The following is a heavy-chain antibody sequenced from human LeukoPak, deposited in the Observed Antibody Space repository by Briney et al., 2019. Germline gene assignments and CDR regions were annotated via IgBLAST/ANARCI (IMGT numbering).Heavy chain of an antibody. CDR1: GYTFTNYW. J-gene: IGHJ4*02. CDR2: IYPTDSDS. D-gene: IGHD1-26*01. CDR3: ARSINHGTYYLDY. Sequence: GESLKISCKASGYTFTNYWIGWVRQMPGKGLEWMGIIYPTDSDSSYSPPFQGQVTLSADKSITTAHLQWSSLKASDTAMYYCARSINHGTYYLDYWGQGTLVTVSS. V-gene: IGHV5-51*01.